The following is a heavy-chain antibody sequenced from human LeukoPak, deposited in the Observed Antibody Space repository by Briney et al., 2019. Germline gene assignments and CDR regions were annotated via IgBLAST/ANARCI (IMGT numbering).Heavy chain of an antibody. CDR1: GYTFTSYY. V-gene: IGHV1-46*01. CDR2: INPSGGSA. J-gene: IGHJ4*02. D-gene: IGHD5-18*01. Sequence: GASVKVSCKASGYTFTSYYMHWVRQAPGQGLEWMGIINPSGGSASFAQKFQGRVTMTRDTSTSTVYMEMSSLRSEDTAVYYCARGYSYGFVSDYWGQGTLVTVSS. CDR3: ARGYSYGFVSDY.